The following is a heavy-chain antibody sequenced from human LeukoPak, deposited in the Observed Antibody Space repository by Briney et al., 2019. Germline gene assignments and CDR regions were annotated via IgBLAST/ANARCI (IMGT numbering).Heavy chain of an antibody. CDR2: ISSSSSYI. D-gene: IGHD3-3*01. CDR3: ARAPPTTIYLFDY. J-gene: IGHJ4*02. V-gene: IGHV3-21*01. CDR1: GFTFSSYS. Sequence: GGSLRLSCAASGFTFSSYSMNWVRQAPGKGLEWVSSISSSSSYIYYADSVKGRFTISRDNAKNSLYLQMNSLRAEDTAVYYCARAPPTTIYLFDYWGQGTLVTVSS.